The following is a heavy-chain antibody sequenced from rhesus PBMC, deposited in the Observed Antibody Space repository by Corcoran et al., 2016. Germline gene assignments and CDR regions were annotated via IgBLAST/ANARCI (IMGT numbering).Heavy chain of an antibody. CDR1: GYSISGYY. CDR2: ITSSGGT. D-gene: IGHD4-29*01. Sequence: QVQLQESGPGLVKLAETLSPTCAASGYSISGYYWRWIRKAPGMGLEWIVYITSSGGTSYNPSLKSRVTISRDTSKNQFSLKLSSVTAADTAVYYCARDITVAGGFDYWGQGVLVTVSS. CDR3: ARDITVAGGFDY. V-gene: IGHV4-122*02. J-gene: IGHJ4*01.